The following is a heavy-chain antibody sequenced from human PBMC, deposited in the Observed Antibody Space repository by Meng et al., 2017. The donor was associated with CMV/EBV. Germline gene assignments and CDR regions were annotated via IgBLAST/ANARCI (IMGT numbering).Heavy chain of an antibody. CDR2: INPNSGGT. Sequence: QGQLGQSGAEVKKPGASVQVSCKASGYTFTGYYMHWVRQAPGQGLEWMGWINPNSGGTNYAQKFQGRVTMTRDTSISTAYMELSRLRSDGTAVYYCARDLGDTAIYWGQGTLVTVSS. D-gene: IGHD5-18*01. J-gene: IGHJ4*02. CDR3: ARDLGDTAIY. V-gene: IGHV1-2*02. CDR1: GYTFTGYY.